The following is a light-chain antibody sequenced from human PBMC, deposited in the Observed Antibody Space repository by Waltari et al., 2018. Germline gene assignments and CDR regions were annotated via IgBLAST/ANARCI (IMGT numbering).Light chain of an antibody. V-gene: IGKV2-28*01. CDR2: SGS. J-gene: IGKJ1*01. Sequence: EIVMTQSPLSLPVTPGEPASISCRFSQSLLYSNGNNFLDWYLQKPGQSPQRLIYSGSNRASGDPDRISGSGSGTDFTLKISRVEAEDVGIYYCMQTLQTPKTFGQGTKVEIK. CDR1: QSLLYSNGNNF. CDR3: MQTLQTPKT.